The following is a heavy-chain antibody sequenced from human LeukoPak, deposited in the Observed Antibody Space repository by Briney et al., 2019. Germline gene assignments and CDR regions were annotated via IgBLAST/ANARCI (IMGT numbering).Heavy chain of an antibody. CDR1: GGSISSGGYY. V-gene: IGHV4-61*08. J-gene: IGHJ5*02. Sequence: SETLSLTCTVSGGSISSGGYYWSWIRQHPGKGLEWIGYIYYSGSTYYNPALKSRVTISVDTSKNQFSLQLTSVTAADTAVYYCARDDYRGVTNFDPWGQGTLVTVSS. CDR3: ARDDYRGVTNFDP. CDR2: IYYSGST. D-gene: IGHD3-10*01.